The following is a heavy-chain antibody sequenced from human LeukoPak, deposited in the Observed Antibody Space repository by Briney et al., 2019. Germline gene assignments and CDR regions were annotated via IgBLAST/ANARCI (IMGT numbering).Heavy chain of an antibody. CDR1: GYTFTSYY. V-gene: IGHV1-46*01. CDR2: INPSGGST. J-gene: IGHJ4*02. CDR3: ARTGWDSSSWYFDTAMVYFDY. Sequence: EASVKVSCKASGYTFTSYYMHWVRQAPGQGLEWMGIINPSGGSTSYAQKFQGRVTMTRDTSTSTVYMKLSSLRSEDTAVYYCARTGWDSSSWYFDTAMVYFDYWGQGTLVTVSS. D-gene: IGHD6-13*01.